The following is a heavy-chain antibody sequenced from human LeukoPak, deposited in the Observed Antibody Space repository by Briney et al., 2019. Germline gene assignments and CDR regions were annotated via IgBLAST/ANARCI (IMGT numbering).Heavy chain of an antibody. CDR1: GFTFSSYA. D-gene: IGHD3-10*01. CDR2: ISGSGGST. J-gene: IGHJ5*02. Sequence: PGGSLRLSCAASGFTFSSYAMSWVRQAPGKGLEWVSAISGSGGSTYYADSVKGRFTISRDNSKNTLYLQMNSLRAEDTAVYYCAKGPRLGDKGPWDKWFEPWGQGPLDTVPS. V-gene: IGHV3-23*01. CDR3: AKGPRLGDKGPWDKWFEP.